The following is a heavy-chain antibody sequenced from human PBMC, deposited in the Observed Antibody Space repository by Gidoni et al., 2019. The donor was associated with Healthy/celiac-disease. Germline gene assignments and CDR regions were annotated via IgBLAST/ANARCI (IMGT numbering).Heavy chain of an antibody. Sequence: PASGFTFSSYAMHWVRQAPGKGLEWVAVISYDGSNKYYADSVKGRFTISRDNSKNTLYLQMNSLRAEDTAVYYCARGAEEEYQLLYGWGQGTLVTVSS. J-gene: IGHJ4*02. CDR1: GFTFSSYA. V-gene: IGHV3-30-3*01. CDR2: ISYDGSNK. D-gene: IGHD2-2*02. CDR3: ARGAEEEYQLLYG.